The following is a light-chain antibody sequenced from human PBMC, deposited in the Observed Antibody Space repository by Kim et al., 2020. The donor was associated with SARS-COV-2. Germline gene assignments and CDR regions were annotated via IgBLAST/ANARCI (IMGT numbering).Light chain of an antibody. V-gene: IGKV1-17*01. CDR1: QDIRND. Sequence: ASVGDRVTITCRARQDIRNDLGWYQQNPGRAPKRLIYGASSLQSVVPSRFSGSGSGTEFTLTISSVQPEDFATYFCLQHSTYPITFGQGTRLEIK. J-gene: IGKJ5*01. CDR2: GAS. CDR3: LQHSTYPIT.